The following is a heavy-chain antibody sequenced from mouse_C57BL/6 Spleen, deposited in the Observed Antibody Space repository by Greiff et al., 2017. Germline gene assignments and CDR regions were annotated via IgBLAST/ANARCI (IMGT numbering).Heavy chain of an antibody. CDR3: SRRDYDHYFDV. CDR2: FHPYNDDT. D-gene: IGHD2-4*01. J-gene: IGHJ1*03. V-gene: IGHV1-47*01. Sequence: VMLVESGAELVKPGASVKMSCKASGYTFTTYPIEWMKQNHGKSLEWIGNFHPYNDDTKYNEKFKGKATLTVEKSSSTVYLELSRLTSDDAAVYYCSRRDYDHYFDVWGTGTTVTVSS. CDR1: GYTFTTYP.